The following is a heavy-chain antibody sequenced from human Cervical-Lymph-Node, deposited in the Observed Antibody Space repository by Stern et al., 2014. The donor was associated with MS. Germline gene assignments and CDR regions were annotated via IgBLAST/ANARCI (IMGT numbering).Heavy chain of an antibody. CDR1: GVSVSSGRYY. CDR2: IYYSGTT. Sequence: QVQLQESGPGLVKPSQTLSLTCSVSGVSVSSGRYYWSWIRQPPGKGLEWIGYIYYSGTTNYNASLKGRVAISIDTSKTQFSLRLSSVTAADTAVYYCARATDLWGQGTLVTVSS. V-gene: IGHV4-61*01. J-gene: IGHJ5*02. CDR3: ARATDL.